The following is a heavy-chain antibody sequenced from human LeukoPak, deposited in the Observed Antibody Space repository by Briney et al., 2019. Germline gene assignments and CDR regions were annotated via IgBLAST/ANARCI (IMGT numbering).Heavy chain of an antibody. CDR3: ARMRVFGVVMSY. V-gene: IGHV3-21*01. CDR2: ISSSSSYI. J-gene: IGHJ4*02. Sequence: GGSLRLSCAASGFTFSSYSMNWVRQAPGKGLEWVSSISSSSSYIYYADSVKGRFTISRDNAKNSLYLQMNSLRAEDTAVYYCARMRVFGVVMSYWGQGTLVTVSS. D-gene: IGHD3-3*01. CDR1: GFTFSSYS.